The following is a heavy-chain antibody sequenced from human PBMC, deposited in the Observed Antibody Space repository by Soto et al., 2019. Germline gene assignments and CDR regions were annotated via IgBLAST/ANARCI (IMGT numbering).Heavy chain of an antibody. Sequence: ASVKVSCKASGYTFTSYGISWVRQAPGQGLEWMGWINAGNGNTKYSQKFQGRVTITRDTSASTAYMELSSLRSEDTAVYYCARDKDRQQLGGNYYYIMDVWGQGTTVTVSS. CDR2: INAGNGNT. V-gene: IGHV1-18*01. CDR3: ARDKDRQQLGGNYYYIMDV. D-gene: IGHD3-3*02. J-gene: IGHJ6*01. CDR1: GYTFTSYG.